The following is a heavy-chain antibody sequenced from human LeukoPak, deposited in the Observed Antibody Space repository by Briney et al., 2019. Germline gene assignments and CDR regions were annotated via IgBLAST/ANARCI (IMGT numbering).Heavy chain of an antibody. J-gene: IGHJ4*02. D-gene: IGHD2-2*01. V-gene: IGHV3-15*01. CDR3: TTVPAEYQLLFDGF. CDR2: IKSKTDGGTT. CDR1: GFTVSSNY. Sequence: GGSLRLSCAASGFTVSSNYMSWVRQAPGKGLEWVGRIKSKTDGGTTDYAAPVKGRFIISRDDSKNTLYLQMNSLKTEDTAVYYCTTVPAEYQLLFDGFWGQGTLVTVSS.